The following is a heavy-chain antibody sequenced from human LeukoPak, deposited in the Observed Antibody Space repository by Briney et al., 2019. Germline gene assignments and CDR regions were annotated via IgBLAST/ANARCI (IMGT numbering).Heavy chain of an antibody. D-gene: IGHD5-12*01. CDR2: IYTSGST. J-gene: IGHJ6*03. V-gene: IGHV4-4*07. CDR3: ARELRDYYYYYMDV. CDR1: GDSISGFY. Sequence: SETLSLTCAVSGDSISGFYWSWIRQPAGKGLEWIGRIYTSGSTNYNPSLKSRVTMSVDTSKNQFSLKLSSVTAADTAVYYCARELRDYYYYYMDVWGKGTTVTISS.